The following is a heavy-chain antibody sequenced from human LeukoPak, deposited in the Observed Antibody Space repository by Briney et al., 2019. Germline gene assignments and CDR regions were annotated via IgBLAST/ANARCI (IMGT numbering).Heavy chain of an antibody. D-gene: IGHD6-19*01. CDR1: GFTFSSYS. Sequence: GGSLRLSCAASGFTFSSYSMNWVRQAPGKGLEWVSSISSSSSYIYYADPVKGRFTISRDNAKNSLYLQMNSLRAEDTAVYYCARVADGWYGYYYYMDVWGKGTTVTVSS. V-gene: IGHV3-21*01. CDR3: ARVADGWYGYYYYMDV. J-gene: IGHJ6*03. CDR2: ISSSSSYI.